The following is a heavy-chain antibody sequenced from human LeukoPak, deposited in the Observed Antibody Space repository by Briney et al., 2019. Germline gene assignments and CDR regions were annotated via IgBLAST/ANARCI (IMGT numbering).Heavy chain of an antibody. CDR1: GFTFSSYW. Sequence: GGSLRLSCAASGFTFSSYWMNWVRQAPGKGLEWVSYISSSSSTINYADSVRGRFTISRDNAKNSLYLQMNSLRVEDTALYYCARDWSMDYWGQGTLVTVSS. CDR2: ISSSSSTI. V-gene: IGHV3-48*01. J-gene: IGHJ4*02. CDR3: ARDWSMDY.